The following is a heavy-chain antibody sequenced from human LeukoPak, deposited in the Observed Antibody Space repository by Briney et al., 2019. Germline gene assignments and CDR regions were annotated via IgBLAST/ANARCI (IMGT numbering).Heavy chain of an antibody. J-gene: IGHJ6*03. Sequence: SETLSLTRNVSGGSISSYYWSWIRQPPGKGLEWIGYIYYSGSTNYHPSLKSRVTISVDTPKNQFSLKLTSVTAADPAVYYCARMGPPLRGVRYYYYMDVWGKGTTVTVSS. CDR3: ARMGPPLRGVRYYYYMDV. CDR1: GGSISSYY. CDR2: IYYSGST. D-gene: IGHD3-10*01. V-gene: IGHV4-59*01.